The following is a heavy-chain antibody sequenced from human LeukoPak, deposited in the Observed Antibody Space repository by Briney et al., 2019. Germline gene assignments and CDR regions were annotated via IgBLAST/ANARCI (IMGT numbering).Heavy chain of an antibody. V-gene: IGHV3-64D*06. CDR1: GFAFSTYN. D-gene: IGHD1-7*01. CDR2: IWSDGDST. J-gene: IGHJ1*01. Sequence: GGSLRLSCSASGFAFSTYNMHWVRQAPGKGLEYVSGIWSDGDSTYYAGSVRGRFTISRDNSKNTLYLQMSSLRAEDTAVYYCAQPSHELFLQHWGRGTLVSVSS. CDR3: AQPSHELFLQH.